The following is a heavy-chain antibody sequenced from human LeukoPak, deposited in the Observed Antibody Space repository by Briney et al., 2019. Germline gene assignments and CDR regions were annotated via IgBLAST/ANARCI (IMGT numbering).Heavy chain of an antibody. J-gene: IGHJ6*02. D-gene: IGHD6-13*01. CDR2: INHSGCT. CDR3: AWGTYSSSWHVYYYYGMDV. CDR1: GGSFSGYY. Sequence: SGTLSLTCAVYGGSFSGYYWSWIRQPPGKGLEWIGEINHSGCTNYNPSLMSRVTISVDTCKNQVPPELSCVTAADTAVDYCAWGTYSSSWHVYYYYGMDVWGQGTTVTVSS. V-gene: IGHV4-34*01.